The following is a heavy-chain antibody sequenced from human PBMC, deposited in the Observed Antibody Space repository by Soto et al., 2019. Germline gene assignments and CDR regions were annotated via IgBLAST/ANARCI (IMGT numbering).Heavy chain of an antibody. CDR1: GGSIIGFY. CDR2: IYTSGST. CDR3: ASSGSFPGY. D-gene: IGHD1-26*01. V-gene: IGHV4-4*07. Sequence: SETLSLTCTFSGGSIIGFYWSWIRQPPGKGLEWIGRIYTSGSTNYNPSLKSRVTMSVGTSKNQFSLKLSSVTAADTAVYYCASSGSFPGYWGQGTLVTVSS. J-gene: IGHJ4*02.